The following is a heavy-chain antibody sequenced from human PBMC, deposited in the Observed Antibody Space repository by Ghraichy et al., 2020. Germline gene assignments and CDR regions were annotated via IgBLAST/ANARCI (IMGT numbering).Heavy chain of an antibody. CDR1: GFTFSSYG. Sequence: GGSLRLSCAASGFTFSSYGMSWVRQAPGKGLEWVSAIGGSGGSTYYADSVKGRFTISRDNSKKTLYLQMNSLRAEDTALYYCAKSRGYYYYGMDVWGQGTTVTVSS. D-gene: IGHD3-10*01. V-gene: IGHV3-23*01. CDR2: IGGSGGST. J-gene: IGHJ6*02. CDR3: AKSRGYYYYGMDV.